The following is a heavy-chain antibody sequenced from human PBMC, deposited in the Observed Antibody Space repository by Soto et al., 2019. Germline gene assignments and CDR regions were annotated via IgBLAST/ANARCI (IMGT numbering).Heavy chain of an antibody. CDR1: GFTFNDYY. CDR2: ISSSSGYT. CDR3: ARGGTTVTDF. D-gene: IGHD4-17*01. V-gene: IGHV3-11*06. J-gene: IGHJ4*02. Sequence: QVQLVESGGGLVKPGGSQRLSCVASGFTFNDYYMSWIRQAPGKGLEWVSYISSSSGYTNYADSVKGRFTISRDNARNSLYLQMNSLRAEDTAVYYCARGGTTVTDFWGQGTLVTVSS.